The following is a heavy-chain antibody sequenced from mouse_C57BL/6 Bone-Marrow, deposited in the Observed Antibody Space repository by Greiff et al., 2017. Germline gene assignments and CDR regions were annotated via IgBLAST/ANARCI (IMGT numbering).Heavy chain of an antibody. D-gene: IGHD2-1*01. CDR3: ARRRNYEDY. CDR1: GFTFSSYG. V-gene: IGHV5-6*02. J-gene: IGHJ2*01. Sequence: EVKLVESGGDLVKPGGSLKLSCAASGFTFSSYGLSWVRQTPDKRLEWVATISSGGSYTYYPASVKGRFTISRDNAKNTLYLQMSSLKSEDTAMYYCARRRNYEDYWGQGTTLTVSS. CDR2: ISSGGSYT.